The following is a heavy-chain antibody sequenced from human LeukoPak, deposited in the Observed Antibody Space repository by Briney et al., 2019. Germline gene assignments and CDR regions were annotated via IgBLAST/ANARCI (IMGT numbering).Heavy chain of an antibody. CDR1: GGPISSTNW. CDR2: ISLTGET. J-gene: IGHJ4*02. D-gene: IGHD1-26*01. V-gene: IGHV4-4*02. CDR3: SRESGAFCPFGY. Sequence: PSETLSLTCGVSGGPISSTNWRSWVRQPPGQGLEWIGEISLTGETNYNPSLNGRVTMSLDKSRNQLSLKLTSVTAADTAIYYCSRESGAFCPFGYWGQGTLVIVPP.